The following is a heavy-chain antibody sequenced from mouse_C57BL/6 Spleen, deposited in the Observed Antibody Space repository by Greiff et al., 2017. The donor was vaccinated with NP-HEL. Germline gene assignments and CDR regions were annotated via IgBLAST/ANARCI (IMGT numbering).Heavy chain of an antibody. CDR3: ARVYGSSYRYFDV. V-gene: IGHV1-69*01. Sequence: QVQLQQPGAELVMPGASVKLSCKASGYTFTSYWMHWVKQRPGQGLEWIGEIDPSDSYTNYNQKFKGQSTLTVDKSSSTAYMQLSSLTSEDSAVYYCARVYGSSYRYFDVWGTGTTVTVSS. D-gene: IGHD1-1*01. CDR1: GYTFTSYW. J-gene: IGHJ1*03. CDR2: IDPSDSYT.